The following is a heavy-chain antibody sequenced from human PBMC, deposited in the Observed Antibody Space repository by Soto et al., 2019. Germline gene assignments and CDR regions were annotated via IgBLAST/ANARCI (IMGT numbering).Heavy chain of an antibody. V-gene: IGHV1-46*01. J-gene: IGHJ3*02. CDR3: ARLDSSGYHNGAFDI. Sequence: ASVKVSCKASGYTFTIYYMHWVRQAPGQGLEWMGIINPSGGSTSYAQKFQGRVTMTRDTSTSTVYMELSSLRSEDTAVYYCARLDSSGYHNGAFDIWGQGTMVTVSS. CDR2: INPSGGST. D-gene: IGHD3-22*01. CDR1: GYTFTIYY.